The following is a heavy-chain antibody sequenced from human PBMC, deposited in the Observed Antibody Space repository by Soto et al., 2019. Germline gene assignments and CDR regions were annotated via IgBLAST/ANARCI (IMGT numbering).Heavy chain of an antibody. CDR1: GGSISSSSYY. D-gene: IGHD5-18*01. Sequence: QLQLQESGPGLVKPSETLSLTCTVSGGSISSSSYYWGWIRQPPGKGLEWIGSIYYSGSTYYNPSLKSRVTISVDTSKNQFSLKLSSVTAADTAVYYCARHIFEEDTAMVTYGYYYYYYMDVWGKGTTVTVSS. CDR2: IYYSGST. V-gene: IGHV4-39*01. J-gene: IGHJ6*03. CDR3: ARHIFEEDTAMVTYGYYYYYYMDV.